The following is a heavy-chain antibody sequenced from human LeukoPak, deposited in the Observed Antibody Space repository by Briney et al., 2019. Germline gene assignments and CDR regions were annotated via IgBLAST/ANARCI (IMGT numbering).Heavy chain of an antibody. Sequence: ASVKVSCKASGYIFTNFGISWVRQAPGQGLEWMGWISVYNGDTNFAQKLRGRVTMTTDTSTTTAYMELRNLRSDDTAVYYCARDHSSSSQLFDYWGQGTLVTVSS. CDR1: GYIFTNFG. D-gene: IGHD6-13*01. V-gene: IGHV1-18*01. CDR2: ISVYNGDT. J-gene: IGHJ4*02. CDR3: ARDHSSSSQLFDY.